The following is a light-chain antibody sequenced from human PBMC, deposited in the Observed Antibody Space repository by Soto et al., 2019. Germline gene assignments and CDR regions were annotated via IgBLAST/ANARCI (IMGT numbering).Light chain of an antibody. Sequence: EVVLTQSPATLSLSPGERATLSCGASQTVRSDYVAWYHQAPGLAPRLLIHYASHRAPGIPDRFRGSGSGTDFTRTISGLEPEDSGMYYCQQYGSLPMSTFGQGTRLEIK. CDR2: YAS. CDR3: QQYGSLPMST. CDR1: QTVRSDY. V-gene: IGKV3D-20*01. J-gene: IGKJ5*01.